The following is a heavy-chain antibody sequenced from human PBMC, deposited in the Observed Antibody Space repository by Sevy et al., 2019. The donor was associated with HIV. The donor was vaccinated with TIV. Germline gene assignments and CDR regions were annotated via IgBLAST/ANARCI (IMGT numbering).Heavy chain of an antibody. CDR2: INSDGSST. J-gene: IGHJ4*02. Sequence: GGSLRLSCAASVFTFSSYWMHWVRQAPGKGLVWVSRINSDGSSTSYADSVKGRFTISRDNAKNTLYLQMNSLRAEDTAVYYCARVNGYSSGWYEYWGQGTLVTVSS. CDR1: VFTFSSYW. V-gene: IGHV3-74*01. CDR3: ARVNGYSSGWYEY. D-gene: IGHD6-19*01.